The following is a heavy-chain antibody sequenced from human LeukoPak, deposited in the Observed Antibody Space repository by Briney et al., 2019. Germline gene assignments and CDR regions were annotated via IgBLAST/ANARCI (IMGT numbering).Heavy chain of an antibody. CDR1: GYTFTSYA. CDR3: ASSGDSYRNSKARY. V-gene: IGHV7-4-1*02. J-gene: IGHJ4*02. Sequence: GASVKVSCKASGYTFTSYAMNWVRQAPGQGLEWMGWINTNTGNPTYAQGFTGRFVFSLDTSVSTAYLQISSLKAEDTAVYYCASSGDSYRNSKARYWGQGTLVTVSS. D-gene: IGHD5-18*01. CDR2: INTNTGNP.